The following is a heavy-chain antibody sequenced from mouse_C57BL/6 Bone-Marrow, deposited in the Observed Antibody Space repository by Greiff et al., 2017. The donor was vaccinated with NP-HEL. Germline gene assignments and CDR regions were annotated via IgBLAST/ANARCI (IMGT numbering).Heavy chain of an antibody. J-gene: IGHJ1*03. V-gene: IGHV1-5*01. CDR1: GYTFTSYW. CDR2: IYPGNSDT. Sequence: VQLQQSGTVLARPGASVKMSCKTSGYTFTSYWMHWVKQRPGQGLEWIGAIYPGNSDTSYNQKFKGKAKLTAVTSASTAYMELSSLTNEDSAVYYCAYLLLHWYFDVWGTGTTVTVSS. D-gene: IGHD1-1*01. CDR3: AYLLLHWYFDV.